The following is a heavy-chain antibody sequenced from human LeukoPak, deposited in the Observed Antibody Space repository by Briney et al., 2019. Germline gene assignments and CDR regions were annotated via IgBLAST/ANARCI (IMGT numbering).Heavy chain of an antibody. V-gene: IGHV5-51*01. CDR2: IYPDESDT. D-gene: IGHD2-2*01. Sequence: GESLKISCKGSGYIFTSYWIGWVRQMPGKGLEWMGIIYPDESDTRYSPSFQGQVTISVDKSISTAYLQWSSLKASDTAMYYCARLLGYCSTTTCYGRFDPWGQGTLVTVSS. CDR1: GYIFTSYW. CDR3: ARLLGYCSTTTCYGRFDP. J-gene: IGHJ5*02.